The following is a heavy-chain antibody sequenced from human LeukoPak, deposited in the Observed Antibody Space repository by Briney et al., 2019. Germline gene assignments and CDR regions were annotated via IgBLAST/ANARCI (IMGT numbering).Heavy chain of an antibody. D-gene: IGHD3-22*01. CDR3: ARQGYHYDSSGYLPPISPIDY. CDR1: GGSISSSSYY. Sequence: SETLSLTCTVSGGSISSSSYYWGWIRQPPGKGLEWIGSIYYSGSTYYNPSLKSRVTISVDTSKNQFSLKLSSVTAADTAVYYCARQGYHYDSSGYLPPISPIDYWGQGTLVTVSS. V-gene: IGHV4-39*01. J-gene: IGHJ4*02. CDR2: IYYSGST.